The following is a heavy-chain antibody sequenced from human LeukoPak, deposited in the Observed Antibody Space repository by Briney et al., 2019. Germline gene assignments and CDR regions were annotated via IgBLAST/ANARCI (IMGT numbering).Heavy chain of an antibody. J-gene: IGHJ4*02. D-gene: IGHD3-22*01. Sequence: GGSLRLSCAASGFTFSSYAMYWVRQAPGKGLEWVSAISGSGGSTYYADSVKGRFTISRDNSKNTLYLQMNSLRAEDTAVYYCAKDPTMIVVVIPDYWGQGTLVTVSS. V-gene: IGHV3-23*01. CDR3: AKDPTMIVVVIPDY. CDR2: ISGSGGST. CDR1: GFTFSSYA.